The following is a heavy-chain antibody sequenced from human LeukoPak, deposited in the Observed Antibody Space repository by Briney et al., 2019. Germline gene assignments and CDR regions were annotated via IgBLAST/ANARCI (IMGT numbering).Heavy chain of an antibody. CDR1: GFTFSSYS. D-gene: IGHD2-15*01. CDR2: TSSSSSYI. J-gene: IGHJ4*02. V-gene: IGHV3-21*01. Sequence: KTGGSLRLSCAASGFTFSSYSMNWVRQAPGKGLEWVSSTSSSSSYIYYADSVKGRFTISRDNAKNSLYLQMNSLRAEDTAVYYCARGSYCSGGSCFDYWGQGTLVTVSS. CDR3: ARGSYCSGGSCFDY.